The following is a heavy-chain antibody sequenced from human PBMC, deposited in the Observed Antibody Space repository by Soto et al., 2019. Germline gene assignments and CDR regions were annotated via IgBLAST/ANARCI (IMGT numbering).Heavy chain of an antibody. J-gene: IGHJ4*02. D-gene: IGHD3-22*01. V-gene: IGHV1-69*13. Sequence: SVKVSCKASGGTFSSYAISWVRQAPGQGLEWMGGIIPIFGTANYAQKFQGRVTITADESTSTAYMELSSLRSEDTAVYYCAREMSHDSSGYYFDYWGRGTLVTVSS. CDR3: AREMSHDSSGYYFDY. CDR2: IIPIFGTA. CDR1: GGTFSSYA.